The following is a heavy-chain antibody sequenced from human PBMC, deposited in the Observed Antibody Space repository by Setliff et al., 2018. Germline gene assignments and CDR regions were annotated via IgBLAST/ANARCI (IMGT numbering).Heavy chain of an antibody. D-gene: IGHD2-15*01. CDR1: GFTFSTYR. CDR2: IWDDGVKK. J-gene: IGHJ4*02. Sequence: GGSLRLSCAASGFTFSTYRMHWVRQAPGKGLEWVAVIWDDGVKKYHADSVKGRFTISRDNSKNTLYLQTNSLRPEDTAVYYCARTCSGSGCYAGLESWGQGTPVTVSS. V-gene: IGHV3-33*08. CDR3: ARTCSGSGCYAGLES.